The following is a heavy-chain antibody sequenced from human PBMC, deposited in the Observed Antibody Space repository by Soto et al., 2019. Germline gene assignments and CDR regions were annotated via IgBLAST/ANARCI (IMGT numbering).Heavy chain of an antibody. CDR2: IIPIFGTA. CDR3: ARPTDYYYDSSGYDALDI. CDR1: GGTFSSYA. J-gene: IGHJ3*02. V-gene: IGHV1-69*01. D-gene: IGHD3-22*01. Sequence: QVQLVQSGAEVKKPGSSVKVSCKASGGTFSSYAISWVRQTPGQGLEWMGGIIPIFGTANYAQKFQGRVTITADESTSTAYMELSSLRSEDTAVYYCARPTDYYYDSSGYDALDIWCQGTIVTVS.